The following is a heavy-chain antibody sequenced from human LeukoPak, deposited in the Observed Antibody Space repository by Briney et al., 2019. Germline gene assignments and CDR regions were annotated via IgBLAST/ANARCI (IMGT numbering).Heavy chain of an antibody. V-gene: IGHV1-69*05. CDR2: IIPIFGTA. CDR1: GGTFSSYA. D-gene: IGHD5-24*01. CDR3: ARANMATISAFDI. J-gene: IGHJ3*02. Sequence: SVKVSCKASGGTFSSYAISWVRQAPGQGLEWMGGIIPIFGTANYAQKFQGRVTITTDESTSTAYMELSSLRSEDTAVYYCARANMATISAFDIWGQGTVVTVSS.